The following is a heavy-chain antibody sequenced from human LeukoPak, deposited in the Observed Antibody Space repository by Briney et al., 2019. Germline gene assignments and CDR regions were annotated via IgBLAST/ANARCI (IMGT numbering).Heavy chain of an antibody. Sequence: GGSLRLSCAASGFTFSDYYMSWIRQAPGKGLEWLSYISSSGNTIFYADSVRGRFTISRDNAMNSLYLQMNSLRAEDTAVYYCASRRTVTSTDPHTFDNSGQGTMVTVSS. CDR1: GFTFSDYY. CDR3: ASRRTVTSTDPHTFDN. D-gene: IGHD4-17*01. CDR2: ISSSGNTI. J-gene: IGHJ3*02. V-gene: IGHV3-11*01.